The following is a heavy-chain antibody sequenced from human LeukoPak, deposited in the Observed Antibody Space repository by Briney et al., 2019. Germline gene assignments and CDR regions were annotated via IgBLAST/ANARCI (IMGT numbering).Heavy chain of an antibody. CDR3: AKDAGYDSSGEVDY. D-gene: IGHD3-22*01. Sequence: GGSLRLSCAASGFTFSSYAMSWVRQAPGKGLEWDSAISGSGGSTYYADSVKGRFTISRDNSKNTLYLQMNSLRAEDTAVYYCAKDAGYDSSGEVDYWGQGTLVTVSS. V-gene: IGHV3-23*01. J-gene: IGHJ4*02. CDR2: ISGSGGST. CDR1: GFTFSSYA.